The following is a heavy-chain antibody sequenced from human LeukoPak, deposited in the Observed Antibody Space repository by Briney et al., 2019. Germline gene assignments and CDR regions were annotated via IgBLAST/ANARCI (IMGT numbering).Heavy chain of an antibody. CDR2: MHPNSGNT. D-gene: IGHD3-16*02. Sequence: GASVKVSCKASGYTFTDYGLSWVRQAPGQGLEWMGWMHPNSGNTGYTQKIQGRVTMTRNTSTSTAYMELRSLRSEDTAVYYCARVSIVNYGMDVWGQGTTVTVSS. CDR3: ARVSIVNYGMDV. V-gene: IGHV1-8*02. CDR1: GYTFTDYG. J-gene: IGHJ6*01.